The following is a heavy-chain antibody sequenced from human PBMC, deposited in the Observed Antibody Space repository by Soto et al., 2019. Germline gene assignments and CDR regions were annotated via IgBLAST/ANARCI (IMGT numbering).Heavy chain of an antibody. V-gene: IGHV1-69*08. CDR2: IIPILGIA. J-gene: IGHJ6*02. D-gene: IGHD6-19*01. Sequence: QVQLVQSGAEVKKPGSSVKVSCKASAGTFSSYTISWVRQTPGQGLEWMGRIIPILGIANYAQKFQGRVTITADKSTSTAYMELSSLRSEDTAVYYCVRDEGRVAVAGDFYYYGMDVWGQGTTVTVSS. CDR3: VRDEGRVAVAGDFYYYGMDV. CDR1: AGTFSSYT.